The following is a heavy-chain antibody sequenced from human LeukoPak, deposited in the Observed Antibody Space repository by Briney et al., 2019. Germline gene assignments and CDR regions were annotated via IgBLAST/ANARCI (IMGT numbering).Heavy chain of an antibody. CDR2: INHSGST. CDR1: GGSFSGYY. CDR3: ARRRWGLRYFDWLSFLLDV. J-gene: IGHJ6*04. D-gene: IGHD3-9*01. V-gene: IGHV4-34*01. Sequence: SETLSLTCAVYGGSFSGYYWSWIRQPPGKGLEWIGEINHSGSTNYNPSLKSRVTISVDTSKNQFSLKLSSVTAADTAVYYCARRRWGLRYFDWLSFLLDVWGKGTTVTISS.